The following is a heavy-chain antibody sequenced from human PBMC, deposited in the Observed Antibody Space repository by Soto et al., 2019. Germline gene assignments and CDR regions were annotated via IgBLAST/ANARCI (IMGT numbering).Heavy chain of an antibody. CDR2: IYHAGSV. J-gene: IGHJ6*02. CDR1: GYSIGSGYY. Sequence: SETLSLTCAVSGYSIGSGYYWAWIRQSPGKGLEWIGSIYHAGSVYYNPSLNGRVALSMDTSKNHFSLKLTSVTAADTAVYCCARTFDYYDMDVWGQGTTVTVSS. V-gene: IGHV4-38-2*01. CDR3: ARTFDYYDMDV.